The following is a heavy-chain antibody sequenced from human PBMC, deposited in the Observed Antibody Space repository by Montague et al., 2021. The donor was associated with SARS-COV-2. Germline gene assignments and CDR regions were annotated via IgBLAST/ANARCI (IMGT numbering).Heavy chain of an antibody. Sequence: VKHTQTLPLTCTFSGFSLSTSGMCVSWIRQPPGKALEWLALIDWDDDKYYSTSLKTRLTISKDTSKNQVVFTMTNMDPMDTATYYCARMPVLLWFGELGYYGMDVWGQGTTVTVSS. CDR3: ARMPVLLWFGELGYYGMDV. CDR2: IDWDDDK. CDR1: GFSLSTSGMC. V-gene: IGHV2-70*01. D-gene: IGHD3-10*01. J-gene: IGHJ6*02.